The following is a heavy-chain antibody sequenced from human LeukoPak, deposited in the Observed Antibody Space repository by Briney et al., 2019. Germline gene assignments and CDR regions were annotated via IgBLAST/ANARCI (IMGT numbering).Heavy chain of an antibody. J-gene: IGHJ2*01. CDR1: GGSISSSSYY. D-gene: IGHD3-22*01. CDR2: IYYARST. V-gene: IGHV4-39*01. CDR3: ARGVTMIVVVIHDWYFDL. Sequence: SETLSLTCTVSGGSISSSSYYWGWIRQPPGKGLEWIGSIYYARSTYYNPSLKSRVTISVDTSKNQFSLKLTSVTAADTAVYYCARGVTMIVVVIHDWYFDLWGRGTLVTVSS.